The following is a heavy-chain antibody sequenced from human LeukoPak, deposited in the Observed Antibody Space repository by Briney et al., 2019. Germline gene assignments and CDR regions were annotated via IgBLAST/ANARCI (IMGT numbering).Heavy chain of an antibody. CDR2: ISSTGTYV. CDR3: ARVTAAAGPDY. V-gene: IGHV3-21*01. CDR1: GFTFSSYS. D-gene: IGHD6-13*01. Sequence: GGSLRLSCAASGFTFSSYSMSWVRQAPRMGLEWVSSISSTGTYVYYADSVKGRFTISRDNAKKSLYLQMNSLRAVDTAVYYCARVTAAAGPDYWGQGTLVTVSS. J-gene: IGHJ4*02.